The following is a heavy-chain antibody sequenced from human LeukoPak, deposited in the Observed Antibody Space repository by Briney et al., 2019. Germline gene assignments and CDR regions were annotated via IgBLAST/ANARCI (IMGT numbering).Heavy chain of an antibody. Sequence: GGSLRLSCATSGFIFSSYAMGWVRQAPGKGLEWVSSISASGRSTYYADSVKGRFTISRDNSKNTLYLQVNSLRAEDTAVYHCAKKSPIFGVVIPLFDYWGQGTLVSVSS. CDR1: GFIFSSYA. CDR3: AKKSPIFGVVIPLFDY. CDR2: ISASGRST. D-gene: IGHD3-3*01. J-gene: IGHJ4*02. V-gene: IGHV3-23*01.